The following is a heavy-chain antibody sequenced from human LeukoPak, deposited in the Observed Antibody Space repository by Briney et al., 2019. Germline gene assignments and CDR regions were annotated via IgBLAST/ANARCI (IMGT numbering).Heavy chain of an antibody. CDR3: ASGIVGATGDYFDY. J-gene: IGHJ4*02. D-gene: IGHD1-26*01. CDR2: MNPNSGNT. V-gene: IGHV1-8*01. Sequence: EASVKVSCKASGYTFTSYDINWVRQATGQGLEWMGWMNPNSGNTGYAQKFQGRVTMTRNTSISTAYMELSSLRSEDTAVYYCASGIVGATGDYFDYWGQGTLDTISP. CDR1: GYTFTSYD.